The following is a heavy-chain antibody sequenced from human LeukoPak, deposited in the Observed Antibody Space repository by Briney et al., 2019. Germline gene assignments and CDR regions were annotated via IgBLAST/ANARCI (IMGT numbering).Heavy chain of an antibody. V-gene: IGHV3-33*01. CDR3: ARVPSDY. CDR1: GFSFSNYG. J-gene: IGHJ4*02. CDR2: IWYDGSNK. Sequence: GGSLRLSCAASGFSFSNYGMHWVRQAPGKGLEWVAVIWYDGSNKYYADSVKGRFTISRDNSKNTLYVQMSSLRAEDTAVYYCARVPSDYWGQGTLVTVSS.